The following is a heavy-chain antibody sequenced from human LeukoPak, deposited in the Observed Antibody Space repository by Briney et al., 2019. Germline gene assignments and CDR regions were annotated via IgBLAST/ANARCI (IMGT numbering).Heavy chain of an antibody. J-gene: IGHJ5*02. CDR3: ARDRSCSGLRWFDP. Sequence: SETLSLTCTVSGGSISSDYWSWIRQPPGKGLEWIGDIYYSGSTNYNPSLKSLVTISVDTSKNQFSLKLSSVSAADTGVYYCARDRSCSGLRWFDPWGQGTLVTVSS. V-gene: IGHV4-59*01. D-gene: IGHD2-15*01. CDR1: GGSISSDY. CDR2: IYYSGST.